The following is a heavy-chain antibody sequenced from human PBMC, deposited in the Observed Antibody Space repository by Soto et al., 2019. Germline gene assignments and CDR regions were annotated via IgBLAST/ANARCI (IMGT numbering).Heavy chain of an antibody. D-gene: IGHD5-18*01. Sequence: EVQLVETGGGLIQPGGSLRLSCAASGFTVSSNYMSWVRQAPGKGLEWVSVIYSGGSTYYADSVKGRFTISRDNSKNTLYLQMNSLRAEDTAVYYCAREHNYGARGYYGMDVWGQGTTVTVSS. CDR2: IYSGGST. CDR3: AREHNYGARGYYGMDV. V-gene: IGHV3-53*02. J-gene: IGHJ6*02. CDR1: GFTVSSNY.